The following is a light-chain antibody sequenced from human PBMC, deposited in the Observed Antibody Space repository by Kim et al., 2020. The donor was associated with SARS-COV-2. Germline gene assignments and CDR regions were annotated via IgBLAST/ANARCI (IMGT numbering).Light chain of an antibody. CDR3: NSRDSSGNQLV. Sequence: SSELTQDPAVSVALGQTVRITCQGDSLRSYYASWYQQKPGQAPVLVIYGKNNRPSGIPDRFSGSSSGNTASLTITGAQAEDEAGYYCNSRDSSGNQLVFGGGTQLTVL. CDR1: SLRSYY. J-gene: IGLJ3*02. CDR2: GKN. V-gene: IGLV3-19*01.